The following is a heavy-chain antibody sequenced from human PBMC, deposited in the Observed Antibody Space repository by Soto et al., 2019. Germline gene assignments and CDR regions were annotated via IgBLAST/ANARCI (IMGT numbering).Heavy chain of an antibody. V-gene: IGHV3-53*01. J-gene: IGHJ4*02. D-gene: IGHD5-12*01. Sequence: EVQLVESGGGLIQPGGSLRLSCVVSGFTVSSANYMSWVRQAPGNGLEWVSVIYSAGTTYYADSVKGRFTISRDNSKNTLYLQMNSLRAEDTAVYYCHGYGYWGQGTLVTVSS. CDR1: GFTVSSANY. CDR3: HGYGY. CDR2: IYSAGTT.